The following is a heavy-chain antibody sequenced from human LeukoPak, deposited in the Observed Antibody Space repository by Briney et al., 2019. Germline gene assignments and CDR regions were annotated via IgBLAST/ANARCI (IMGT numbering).Heavy chain of an antibody. Sequence: SETLSLTCTVSGGSISSSSYYWGWIRQPPGKGLEWIGSIYYSGSTYYNPSLKSRVTISVDTSKNQFSLKLSSVTAADTAVYYCARAATMIVDNWFDPWGQGTLVTVSS. CDR2: IYYSGST. D-gene: IGHD3-22*01. V-gene: IGHV4-39*07. J-gene: IGHJ5*02. CDR3: ARAATMIVDNWFDP. CDR1: GGSISSSSYY.